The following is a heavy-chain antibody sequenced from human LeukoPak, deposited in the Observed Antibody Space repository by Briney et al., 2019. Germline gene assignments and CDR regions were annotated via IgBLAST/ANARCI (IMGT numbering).Heavy chain of an antibody. V-gene: IGHV3-23*01. CDR3: AKVQGTQPWAFEY. CDR1: GFTFDNYG. J-gene: IGHJ4*02. Sequence: PGGSLRLSCAASGFTFDNYGMIWVRQAPGKGLEWVSAITGSGGSTYYADSVKGRFTISRDNAKNTLYVQMNGLRAEDTAVYYCAKVQGTQPWAFEYWGQGTLVTVSS. CDR2: ITGSGGST. D-gene: IGHD1/OR15-1a*01.